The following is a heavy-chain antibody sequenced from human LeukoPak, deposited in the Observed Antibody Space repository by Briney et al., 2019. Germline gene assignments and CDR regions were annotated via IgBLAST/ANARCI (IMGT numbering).Heavy chain of an antibody. V-gene: IGHV3-33*01. CDR2: IWYDGSQR. CDR3: ATSSPRNYFDH. Sequence: GGSLRLSCVASGFIFSTYGLHWVRQSPGRGLEWVAVIWYDGSQRYYADSVKGRFTISRDDSQNTIYLQMDSLRAEDTAVYYCATSSPRNYFDHWGQGTLVTVSS. CDR1: GFIFSTYG. D-gene: IGHD1-14*01. J-gene: IGHJ4*02.